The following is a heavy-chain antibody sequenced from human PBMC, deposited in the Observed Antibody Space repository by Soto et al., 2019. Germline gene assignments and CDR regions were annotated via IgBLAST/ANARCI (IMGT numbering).Heavy chain of an antibody. CDR1: GGSISSGGYY. Sequence: SETLSLTCTVSGGSISSGGYYWSWIRQHPGKGLEWIGYIYYSGSTYYNPSLKSRVTISVDTSKNQFSLKLSSVTAADTAMYYCARDRARFLYGYSFDYWGHGTLVTVSS. V-gene: IGHV4-31*03. CDR3: ARDRARFLYGYSFDY. D-gene: IGHD2-2*03. CDR2: IYYSGST. J-gene: IGHJ4*01.